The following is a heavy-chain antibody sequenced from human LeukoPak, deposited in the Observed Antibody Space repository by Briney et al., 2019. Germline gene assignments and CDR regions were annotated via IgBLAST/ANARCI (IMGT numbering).Heavy chain of an antibody. CDR3: ARSWIQLWLLGY. CDR1: GFTFSSYA. Sequence: GGSLRLSCAASGFTFSSYAMSWVRQAPGKGLEWVSAISGSGGSTYYADSVKGRFTISRDNSKNTLYLQMNSLRAEDTGVYYCARSWIQLWLLGYWGQGTLVTVSS. V-gene: IGHV3-23*01. J-gene: IGHJ4*02. CDR2: ISGSGGST. D-gene: IGHD5-18*01.